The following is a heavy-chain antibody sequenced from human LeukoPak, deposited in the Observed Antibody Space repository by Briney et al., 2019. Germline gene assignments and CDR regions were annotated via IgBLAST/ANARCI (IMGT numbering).Heavy chain of an antibody. V-gene: IGHV3-23*01. CDR2: ISGSAGRT. J-gene: IGHJ5*02. Sequence: PGGSLRLSCAASGYTFSSYAMTWVRQAPGKGLEWVSTISGSAGRTYYADSVKGRFTISRDNSKNTLYLQLNSLRAEDTAVYYCARALPLYGDYRFDPWGQGTLVTVSS. D-gene: IGHD4-17*01. CDR3: ARALPLYGDYRFDP. CDR1: GYTFSSYA.